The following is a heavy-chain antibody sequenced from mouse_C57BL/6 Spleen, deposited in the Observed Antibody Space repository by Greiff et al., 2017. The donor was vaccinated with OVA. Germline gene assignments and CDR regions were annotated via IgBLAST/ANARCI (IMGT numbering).Heavy chain of an antibody. CDR2: IYPSDSET. V-gene: IGHV1-61*01. CDR3: ARGEVYYDLDY. D-gene: IGHD2-4*01. J-gene: IGHJ2*01. Sequence: QVQLQQPGAELVRPGSSVKLSCKASGYTFTSYWMDWVKQRPGQGLEWIGNIYPSDSETHYNQKFKDKATLTVDKSSSTAYMQLSSLTSEDSAVYYCARGEVYYDLDYWGQGTTLTVSS. CDR1: GYTFTSYW.